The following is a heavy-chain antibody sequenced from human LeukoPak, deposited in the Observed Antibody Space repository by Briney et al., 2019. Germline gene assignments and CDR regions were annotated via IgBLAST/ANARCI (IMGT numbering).Heavy chain of an antibody. Sequence: PGGSLRLSCAASGFTFSSYSMNWVRQAPGKGLEWVSSISSSSSYIYYADSVKGRFTISRDNAKNSLYLQMNSLRAEDTAVYYCAGDPSSWPHDAFDIWGQGTMVTVSS. CDR2: ISSSSSYI. CDR1: GFTFSSYS. J-gene: IGHJ3*02. D-gene: IGHD6-13*01. V-gene: IGHV3-21*01. CDR3: AGDPSSWPHDAFDI.